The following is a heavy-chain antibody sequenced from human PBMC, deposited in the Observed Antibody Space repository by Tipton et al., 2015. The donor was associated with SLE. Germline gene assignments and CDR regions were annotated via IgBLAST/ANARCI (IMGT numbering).Heavy chain of an antibody. V-gene: IGHV3-15*01. J-gene: IGHJ6*02. CDR1: GFIFSRAW. CDR3: AQYLRGATPPSLYSCGMDV. CDR2: IKSEEDGGTT. D-gene: IGHD1-26*01. Sequence: SLRLSCAASGFIFSRAWMNWVRQAPGKGLEWVGRIKSEEDGGTTDYGSPVKGRFSISRDDSENTVSLQMNNLQGDDTGVYFCAQYLRGATPPSLYSCGMDVWGQGTSVTVSS.